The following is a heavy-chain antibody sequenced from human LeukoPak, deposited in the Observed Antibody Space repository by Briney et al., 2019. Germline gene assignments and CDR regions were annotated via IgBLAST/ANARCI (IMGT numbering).Heavy chain of an antibody. D-gene: IGHD5-18*01. CDR1: GFAFSSYG. J-gene: IGHJ4*02. CDR3: AKAGYSYGGFDY. Sequence: PGGSLRPSCAASGFAFSSYGMHWVRQAPGKGLEWVAVISYDGSNKYYADSVKGRITISRDNSKNTLYLQMNSLRAEDTAVYYCAKAGYSYGGFDYWGQGTLVTVSP. CDR2: ISYDGSNK. V-gene: IGHV3-30*18.